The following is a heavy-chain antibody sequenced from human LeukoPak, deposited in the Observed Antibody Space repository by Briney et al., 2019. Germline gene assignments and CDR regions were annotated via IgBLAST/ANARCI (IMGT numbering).Heavy chain of an antibody. CDR2: IWYGGSDK. CDR1: GFTFSSYG. Sequence: GGSLRLSCAASGFTFSSYGMHWVRQAPGKGLEWVAVIWYGGSDKYYADSVKGRFTISRDNSRNTLYLQMNSLRAEDTAVCYCATAPSGSGTFLDYWGQGTLVTVSS. D-gene: IGHD3-10*01. J-gene: IGHJ4*02. V-gene: IGHV3-33*01. CDR3: ATAPSGSGTFLDY.